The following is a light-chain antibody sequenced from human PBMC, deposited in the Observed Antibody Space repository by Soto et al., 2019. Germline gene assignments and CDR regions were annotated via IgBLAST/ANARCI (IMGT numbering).Light chain of an antibody. V-gene: IGKV1-39*01. CDR2: AAS. Sequence: DIQMTQTPSSLSASVGDRVTITCRASQSISSYLNWYQQKPGKAPKLLIYAASSLQSGVPSRFSGSVSGTDFNLTISSLQPEDFATYYCQQSYSTPLYTCGQGTKLEIK. CDR1: QSISSY. CDR3: QQSYSTPLYT. J-gene: IGKJ2*01.